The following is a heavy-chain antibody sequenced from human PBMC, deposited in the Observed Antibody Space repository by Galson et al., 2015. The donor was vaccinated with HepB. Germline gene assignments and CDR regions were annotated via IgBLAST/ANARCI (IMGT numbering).Heavy chain of an antibody. CDR2: INAGNGNT. CDR1: GYTFTSYA. Sequence: SVMVSCKASGYTFTSYAMHWVRQAPGQRLEWMGWINAGNGNTKYSQKFQGRVTITRDTSASTAYMELSSLRSEDTAVYYCARGNAVLYYYYGMDVWGQGTTVTVSS. CDR3: ARGNAVLYYYYGMDV. D-gene: IGHD1-1*01. V-gene: IGHV1-3*01. J-gene: IGHJ6*02.